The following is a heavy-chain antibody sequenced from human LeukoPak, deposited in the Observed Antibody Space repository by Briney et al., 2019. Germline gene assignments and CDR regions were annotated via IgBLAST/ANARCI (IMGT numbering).Heavy chain of an antibody. Sequence: GGSLRLSCAASGFTFSSYSMNWVRQAPGKGLEWVSYISSSSSYIYYADSVKGRFTISRDNAKNSLYLQMNSLRAEDTAVYYCALIREIDAFDIWGQGTMVTVSS. D-gene: IGHD3-16*01. CDR1: GFTFSSYS. J-gene: IGHJ3*02. CDR3: ALIREIDAFDI. V-gene: IGHV3-21*01. CDR2: ISSSSSYI.